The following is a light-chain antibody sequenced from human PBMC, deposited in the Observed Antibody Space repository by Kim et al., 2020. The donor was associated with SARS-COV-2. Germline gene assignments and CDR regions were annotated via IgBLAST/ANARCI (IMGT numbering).Light chain of an antibody. CDR2: KDS. J-gene: IGLJ1*01. Sequence: SPGQTARITCSGDALPEKQTYWYQQKSGQAPLLLIYKDSERPSGIPGRFSGSSSGTTVTLTISGVQAEDDAVYYCQSADGSGTYVFGTGTQLTVL. CDR1: ALPEKQ. CDR3: QSADGSGTYV. V-gene: IGLV3-25*03.